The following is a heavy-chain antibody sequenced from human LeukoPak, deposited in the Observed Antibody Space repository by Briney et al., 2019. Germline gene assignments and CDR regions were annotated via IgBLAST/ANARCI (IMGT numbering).Heavy chain of an antibody. V-gene: IGHV1-2*02. CDR3: ARGFGEYSSSSVPPPSVGY. J-gene: IGHJ4*02. CDR2: INPNSGGT. CDR1: GCTFTGYY. Sequence: GASVKVSCKASGCTFTGYYMHWVRQAPGQGLEWMGWINPNSGGTNYAQKFQGRVTMTRDTSISTAYMELSRLRSDDTAVYYCARGFGEYSSSSVPPPSVGYWGQGTLVTVSS. D-gene: IGHD6-6*01.